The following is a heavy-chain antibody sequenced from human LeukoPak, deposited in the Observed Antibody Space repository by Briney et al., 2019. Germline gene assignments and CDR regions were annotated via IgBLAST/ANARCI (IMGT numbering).Heavy chain of an antibody. V-gene: IGHV3-33*01. CDR3: ARQLERRGWFDP. Sequence: GGSPRLSCAASGFTFSSYGMHWVRQAPGKGLEWVAVIWYDGSNKYYADSVKGRFTISRDNSKNTLYLQMNSLRAEDTAVYYCARQLERRGWFDPWGQGTLVTVSS. CDR2: IWYDGSNK. J-gene: IGHJ5*02. D-gene: IGHD1-1*01. CDR1: GFTFSSYG.